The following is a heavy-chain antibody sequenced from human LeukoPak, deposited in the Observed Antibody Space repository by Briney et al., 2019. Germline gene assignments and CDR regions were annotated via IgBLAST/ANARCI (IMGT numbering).Heavy chain of an antibody. Sequence: PSETLSLTCAVYGGSFSGYYWGWIRQPPGKGLEWIGSICYSGSTSYNPSLKSRVTISLDTSKNQFSLKLTSVTAADTAVYFCARRRGPSCTTTSCYIGYWGQGTLVTVSS. CDR3: ARRRGPSCTTTSCYIGY. CDR2: ICYSGST. D-gene: IGHD2-2*02. V-gene: IGHV4-39*01. J-gene: IGHJ4*02. CDR1: GGSFSGYY.